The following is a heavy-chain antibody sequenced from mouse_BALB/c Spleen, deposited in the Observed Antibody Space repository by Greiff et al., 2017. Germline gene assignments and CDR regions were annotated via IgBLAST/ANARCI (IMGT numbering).Heavy chain of an antibody. CDR2: IDTSNGNT. D-gene: IGHD1-1*01. CDR3: ATTVGYAMDY. J-gene: IGHJ4*01. Sequence: VQLQQSGAELVKPGASVKLSCTASGFNIKDTYMYWVKQRLQQGLEWIGRIDTSNGNTKYDPKFQGKATITADTSSNPACLQFTSLTSEDTAVYYCATTVGYAMDYWGQGTSVTVSS. V-gene: IGHV14-3*02. CDR1: GFNIKDTY.